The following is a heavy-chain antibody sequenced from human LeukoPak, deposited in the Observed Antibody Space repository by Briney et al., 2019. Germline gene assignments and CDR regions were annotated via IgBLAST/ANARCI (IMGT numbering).Heavy chain of an antibody. CDR2: ISGSGGST. D-gene: IGHD6-19*01. CDR3: AKVLRPIAVAGLDY. Sequence: PGGSLRLSCAASGFTFSVYGMNWVRQAPGKGLEWVSAISGSGGSTYYADSVKGRFTISRDNSKNTLYLQMNSLRAEDTAVYYCAKVLRPIAVAGLDYWGQGTLVTVSS. V-gene: IGHV3-23*01. J-gene: IGHJ4*02. CDR1: GFTFSVYG.